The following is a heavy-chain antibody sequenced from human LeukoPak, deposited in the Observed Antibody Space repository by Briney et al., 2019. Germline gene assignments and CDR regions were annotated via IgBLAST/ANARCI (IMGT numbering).Heavy chain of an antibody. J-gene: IGHJ6*02. CDR2: INPNSGGT. Sequence: ASVKVPCKASGYTSTRYYMHWVRQAPGQGLEWMVWINPNSGGTNYAQKFQGWLTMTRDTSISTAYMGLSRLRSDDTAVYDCAREAAAGSRYYYYGMDVWGQGTTVTVSS. D-gene: IGHD6-13*01. CDR1: GYTSTRYY. V-gene: IGHV1-2*04. CDR3: AREAAAGSRYYYYGMDV.